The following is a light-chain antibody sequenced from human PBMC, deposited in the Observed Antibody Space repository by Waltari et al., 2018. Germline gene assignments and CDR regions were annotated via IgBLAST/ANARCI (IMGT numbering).Light chain of an antibody. CDR2: DVS. Sequence: QSALTQPASVSGSPGQSITISCTGTSGDVGGYKYVSWYKQHPGKAPKLMIYDVSNLPSGVSDRFSGSKSGNTASLTISGLQAEDEADYYCSSYTSSSTLAFGGGTKLTVL. V-gene: IGLV2-14*03. CDR3: SSYTSSSTLA. J-gene: IGLJ2*01. CDR1: SGDVGGYKY.